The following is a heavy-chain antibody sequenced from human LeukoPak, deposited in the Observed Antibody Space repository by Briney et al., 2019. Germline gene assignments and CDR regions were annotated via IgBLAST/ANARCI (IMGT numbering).Heavy chain of an antibody. CDR1: GGSISSSSYY. V-gene: IGHV4-61*05. CDR2: IYYSGST. D-gene: IGHD5-18*01. Sequence: SETLSLTCTVSGGSISSSSYYWVWIRQPPGKGLERIGYIYYSGSTNYNPSLKSRVTISVDTSKNQFSLKLSSVTAADTAVYYCARTETALGMDVWGQGTTVTVSS. CDR3: ARTETALGMDV. J-gene: IGHJ6*02.